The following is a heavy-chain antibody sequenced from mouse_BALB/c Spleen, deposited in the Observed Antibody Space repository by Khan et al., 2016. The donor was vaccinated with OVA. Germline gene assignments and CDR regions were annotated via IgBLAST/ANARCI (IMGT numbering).Heavy chain of an antibody. CDR3: ARSYDGAWFAY. CDR1: GYTFTDYV. Sequence: QVQLQQSGPELVKPGTSVKMSCKASGYTFTDYVISWVKQSTGQGLEWIGEIYPGSGRTYYNGKFKGKATLTADKSSNTAYMQLSSLASEDSAVYFCARSYDGAWFAYWGQGTLVTVSA. V-gene: IGHV1-77*01. J-gene: IGHJ3*01. CDR2: IYPGSGRT. D-gene: IGHD1-1*01.